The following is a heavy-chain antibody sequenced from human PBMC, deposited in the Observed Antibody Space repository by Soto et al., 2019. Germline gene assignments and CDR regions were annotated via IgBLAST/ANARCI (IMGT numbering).Heavy chain of an antibody. CDR2: VNGDGSST. V-gene: IGHV3-74*01. J-gene: IGHJ3*01. CDR3: ARDNWNTV. D-gene: IGHD1-20*01. CDR1: GFTFSSYS. Sequence: GGPLRLSSAASGFTFSSYSMNWVRQAPGKGLVWVSRVNGDGSSTFYADSVKGRFTISRDNAENTVFLQMNSLRAEDTAVYYCARDNWNTVWGQGTMVTVSS.